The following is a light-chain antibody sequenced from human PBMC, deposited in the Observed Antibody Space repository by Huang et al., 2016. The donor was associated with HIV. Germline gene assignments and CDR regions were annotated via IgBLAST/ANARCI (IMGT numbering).Light chain of an antibody. V-gene: IGKV3-20*01. CDR1: QSVSSYY. J-gene: IGKJ1*01. CDR2: GAS. CDR3: QHYGSPPWT. Sequence: EIVLTQSPGTLSLSPGERATLSCRASQSVSSYYLAWYQQKPGQAPRLLICGASMRATGIPDRFSGSGAGTGFTLSSSRLEPEDFAVYYCQHYGSPPWTFGQGTKVEIK.